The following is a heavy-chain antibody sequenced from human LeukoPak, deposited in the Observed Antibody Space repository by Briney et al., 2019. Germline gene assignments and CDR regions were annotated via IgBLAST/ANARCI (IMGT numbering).Heavy chain of an antibody. CDR1: GFTFSSYS. V-gene: IGHV3-21*01. Sequence: PGGSLRLSCAASGFTFSSYSMNWVRQAPGKGLEWVSSISSRSSSYIYYADSVKGRFTISRDNAKNSLYLQMNSLRAEDTAVYYCAREGYDGAFDIRGQGTMVTVSS. CDR3: AREGYDGAFDI. CDR2: ISSRSSSYI. D-gene: IGHD5-12*01. J-gene: IGHJ3*02.